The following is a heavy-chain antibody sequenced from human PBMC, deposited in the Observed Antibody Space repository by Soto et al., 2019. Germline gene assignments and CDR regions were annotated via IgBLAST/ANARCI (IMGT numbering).Heavy chain of an antibody. Sequence: PGGSLRLSCAASGFTFSSYAMSWVRQAPGKGLEWVSAISGSGGSTYYADSVKGRFTISRDNSKNTLYLQMNRLRAEDTAVYYCAKDSDVEMATSALGAFDIWGQGTMVTVSS. J-gene: IGHJ3*02. CDR1: GFTFSSYA. CDR2: ISGSGGST. CDR3: AKDSDVEMATSALGAFDI. D-gene: IGHD5-12*01. V-gene: IGHV3-23*01.